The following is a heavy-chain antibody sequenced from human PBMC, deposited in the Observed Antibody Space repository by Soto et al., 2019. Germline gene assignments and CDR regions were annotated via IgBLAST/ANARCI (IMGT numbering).Heavy chain of an antibody. CDR3: AIPINEGNAFDI. CDR1: GGSISSGGYY. J-gene: IGHJ3*02. D-gene: IGHD1-1*01. V-gene: IGHV4-31*01. CDR2: IYYSGST. Sequence: QVQLQESGPGLVKPSQTLSLTCTVSGGSISSGGYYWSWIRQHPGKGLEWIGYIYYSGSTYYNPSPKSPVTIAVDTSKNQFSLKLSSVTAADTVVYYCAIPINEGNAFDIWSQGTMVTVSS.